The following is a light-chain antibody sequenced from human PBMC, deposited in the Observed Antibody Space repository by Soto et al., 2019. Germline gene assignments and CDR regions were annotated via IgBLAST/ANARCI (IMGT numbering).Light chain of an antibody. V-gene: IGKV3D-15*01. J-gene: IGKJ1*01. Sequence: EIVLTRSPATLASFPGDTVTPSCRVCHAVNTRFAWYQHKPGQAPRLLIYLTSNRAAGIPARFSGSGSGTEFTLTINSLQSEDFAVYYCQQYNHWPPRTFGQGTKVDIK. CDR3: QQYNHWPPRT. CDR2: LTS. CDR1: HAVNTR.